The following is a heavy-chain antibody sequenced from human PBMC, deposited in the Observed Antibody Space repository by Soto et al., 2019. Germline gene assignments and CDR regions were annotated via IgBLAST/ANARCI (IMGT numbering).Heavy chain of an antibody. Sequence: QVQLVESGGGVVQTGRSLRLSCAASGFTFSRYAMKWVRKDPGKGLGWEAVISYDGSNTYYPASVKGRFTIPIYNSKNTLDLQTSTQIAEDTAVYYSARECTQYSYGPRTYFDHWCHATLVTV. D-gene: IGHD5-18*01. CDR3: ARECTQYSYGPRTYFDH. CDR2: ISYDGSNT. V-gene: IGHV3-30*14. J-gene: IGHJ4*01. CDR1: GFTFSRYA.